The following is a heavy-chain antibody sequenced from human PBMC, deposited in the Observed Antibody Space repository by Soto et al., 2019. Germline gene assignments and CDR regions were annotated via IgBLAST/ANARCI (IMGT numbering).Heavy chain of an antibody. Sequence: QVQLVESGGGVVQPGRSLRLSCAASGFTFSSYAMHWVRQAPGKGLEWVAVISYDGSNKYYADSVKGRFTISRDNSKNMLSLQMNSLRAEDTAVYYCAREGWDIAAAGTSLFFDYWGQGTLVTVSS. D-gene: IGHD6-13*01. CDR2: ISYDGSNK. CDR3: AREGWDIAAAGTSLFFDY. CDR1: GFTFSSYA. V-gene: IGHV3-30-3*01. J-gene: IGHJ4*02.